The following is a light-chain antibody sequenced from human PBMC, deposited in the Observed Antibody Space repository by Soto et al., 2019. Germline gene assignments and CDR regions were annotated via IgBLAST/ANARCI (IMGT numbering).Light chain of an antibody. J-gene: IGLJ3*02. Sequence: QSVLTQAPSASETPGQRITLSCSGSTSNIGNNNVNWYQQVPATAPKLLMYRINLRPSGVPDRFSGSKSGTSASLAISGLQSEDEADYYCAAWDDSMSAWVFGGGTKLTVL. V-gene: IGLV1-44*01. CDR3: AAWDDSMSAWV. CDR1: TSNIGNNN. CDR2: RIN.